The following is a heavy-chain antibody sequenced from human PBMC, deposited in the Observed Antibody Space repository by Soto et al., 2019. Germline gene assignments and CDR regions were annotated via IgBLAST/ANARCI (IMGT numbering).Heavy chain of an antibody. V-gene: IGHV3-23*01. J-gene: IGHJ4*02. Sequence: GGSLRLSCAASGFSFSTYTMSWVRRAPGKGLEWVSAISGSGGSPSYADPVQGRFTISRDNPKKTLYLQMNSLRAEDTAVYYFAKARCTTSNCYVPDYWGQGTRVTVSS. CDR2: ISGSGGSP. CDR1: GFSFSTYT. D-gene: IGHD2-8*01. CDR3: AKARCTTSNCYVPDY.